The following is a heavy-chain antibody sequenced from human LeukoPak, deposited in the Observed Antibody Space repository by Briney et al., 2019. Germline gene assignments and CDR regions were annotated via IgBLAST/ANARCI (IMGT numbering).Heavy chain of an antibody. J-gene: IGHJ4*02. CDR3: ARVLLRYSFDY. V-gene: IGHV4-59*01. CDR1: GGSISSYY. CDR2: IYYSGST. Sequence: PSETLSLTCTVSGGSISSYYWSWIRQPPGKGLEWIGYIYYSGSTNYNPSLKSRVTISVDKSKNQLSLKLTSVTAADTAVYYCARVLLRYSFDYWGQGTLVTVSS.